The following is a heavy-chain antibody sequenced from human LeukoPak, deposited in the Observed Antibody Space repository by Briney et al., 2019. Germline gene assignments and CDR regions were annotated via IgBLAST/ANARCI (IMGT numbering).Heavy chain of an antibody. CDR3: ARKGAGTSASHFDY. D-gene: IGHD6-19*01. CDR2: IKGDESKK. J-gene: IGHJ4*02. Sequence: GGSLRLSCAASGFTFSGYWMTWVRQAPGKGLEWVANIKGDESKKYYVDSVKGRFTISRDNAKNSLYLQMNSLRAEDTAVYYCARKGAGTSASHFDYWGQGTLVTVSS. V-gene: IGHV3-7*01. CDR1: GFTFSGYW.